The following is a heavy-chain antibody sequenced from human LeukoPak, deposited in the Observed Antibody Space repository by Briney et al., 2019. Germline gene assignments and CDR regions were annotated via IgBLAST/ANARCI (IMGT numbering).Heavy chain of an antibody. Sequence: PGGSLRLSCVVSGIXFSSYEMNWVRQAPGKGLEWVSYISTSGSTIYYADSVKGRFTISRDNAKNSLYLQMNGLRAEDTAIYYCASPQWLAFWGQGTLVTVSS. CDR1: GIXFSSYE. CDR3: ASPQWLAF. D-gene: IGHD6-19*01. J-gene: IGHJ4*02. V-gene: IGHV3-48*03. CDR2: ISTSGSTI.